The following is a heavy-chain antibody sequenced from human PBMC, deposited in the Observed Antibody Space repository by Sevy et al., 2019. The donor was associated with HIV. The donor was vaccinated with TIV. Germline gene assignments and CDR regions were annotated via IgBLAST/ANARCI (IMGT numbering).Heavy chain of an antibody. D-gene: IGHD1-26*01. J-gene: IGHJ3*02. V-gene: IGHV3-74*03. Sequence: GGSLRLSCAASGFTLSSYWMHWVRQAPGKGLVWVSRINNDGSRTTYEDSVKGRFTISRDNAKNILYLQMNSLRAEYTAVYYGERRRCREGATDDNFDIWGQGTMVTVSS. CDR1: GFTLSSYW. CDR3: ERRRCREGATDDNFDI. CDR2: INNDGSRT.